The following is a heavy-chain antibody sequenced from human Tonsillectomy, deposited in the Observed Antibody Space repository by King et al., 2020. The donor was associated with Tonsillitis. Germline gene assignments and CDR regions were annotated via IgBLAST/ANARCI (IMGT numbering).Heavy chain of an antibody. V-gene: IGHV3-7*03. CDR3: VGGAGWYFEL. CDR1: GFTLSTFW. D-gene: IGHD1-14*01. J-gene: IGHJ2*01. Sequence: VQLVESGGGLVQPGGSLRLSCAASGFTLSTFWMKWARQAPGKGLEWVATIKQDGSETHYADSVNGRFTISRDNAENSLFLQMNSLRVEDTAVYYCVGGAGWYFELWGRGAVVTVS. CDR2: IKQDGSET.